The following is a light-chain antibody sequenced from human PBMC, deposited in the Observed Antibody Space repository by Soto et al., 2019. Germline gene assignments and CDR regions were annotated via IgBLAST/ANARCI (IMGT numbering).Light chain of an antibody. J-gene: IGLJ2*01. CDR1: SGHSSYA. CDR2: LNSDGSH. Sequence: QLVLTQSPSASASLGASVKLTCTLSSGHSSYAIAWHQQRPEKGPRYLMKLNSDGSHSKGDGIPDRFSGSSSGAERYLTISSLQSEDEADYYCQTWVTGMQVFGGGTKVTVL. V-gene: IGLV4-69*01. CDR3: QTWVTGMQV.